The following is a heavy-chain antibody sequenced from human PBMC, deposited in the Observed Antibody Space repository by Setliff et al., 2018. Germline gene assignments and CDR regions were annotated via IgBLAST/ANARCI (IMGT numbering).Heavy chain of an antibody. J-gene: IGHJ4*02. Sequence: ASVKVSCKASGYTFTNYYINWVRQAPGQGLEWMGIINPRAGTTSYAQKLQGRVSMTRDTSTNTVYMELSSLRSEDTAVYYCARGGSPDCSTAGCRYGDYVYWGQGTQVTVSS. V-gene: IGHV1-46*03. D-gene: IGHD2-2*01. CDR2: INPRAGTT. CDR1: GYTFTNYY. CDR3: ARGGSPDCSTAGCRYGDYVY.